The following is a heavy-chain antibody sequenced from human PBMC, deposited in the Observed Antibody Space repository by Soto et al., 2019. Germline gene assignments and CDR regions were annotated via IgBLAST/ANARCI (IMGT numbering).Heavy chain of an antibody. CDR3: AGDRGGITMVRGGDNWFDP. V-gene: IGHV1-69*04. J-gene: IGHJ5*02. CDR1: GGTFSSYT. D-gene: IGHD3-10*01. CDR2: IIPILGIA. Sequence: SVKVSCKASGGTFSSYTISWVRQAPGQGLEWMGRIIPILGIANYAQKFQGRVTITADKSTSTAYMELSSLRSEDTAVYYCAGDRGGITMVRGGDNWFDPWGQGTLVTVSS.